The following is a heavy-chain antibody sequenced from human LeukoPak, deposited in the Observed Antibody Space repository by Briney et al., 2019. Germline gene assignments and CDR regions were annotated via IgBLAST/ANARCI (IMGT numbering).Heavy chain of an antibody. CDR3: ARGYLY. D-gene: IGHD1-14*01. J-gene: IGHJ4*02. CDR2: IYTSGST. Sequence: PSETLSLTCTVPGGSISSGSYYWSWIRQPAGKGLEWIRRIYTSGSTNYNPSLKSRVTISADTSKNQFSLILRSVTAADTAIYYCARGYLYWGQGTLVTVSS. CDR1: GGSISSGSYY. V-gene: IGHV4-61*02.